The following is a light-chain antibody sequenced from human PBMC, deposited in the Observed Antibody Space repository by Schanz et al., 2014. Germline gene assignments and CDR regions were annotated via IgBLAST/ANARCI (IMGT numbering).Light chain of an antibody. V-gene: IGKV3-15*01. CDR1: QSVSSN. Sequence: EIVMTQSPDTLSVSPGERATLSCRASQSVSSNLAWYQQKPGQAPRLLIYGASTRATGIPARFSGSGSGTEFTLTISSLQSEDFAIYYCQQYNNWPPKFGQGTKVEIK. CDR3: QQYNNWPPK. J-gene: IGKJ1*01. CDR2: GAS.